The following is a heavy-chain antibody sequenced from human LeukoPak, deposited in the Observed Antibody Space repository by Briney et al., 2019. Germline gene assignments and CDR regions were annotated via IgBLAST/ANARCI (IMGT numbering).Heavy chain of an antibody. CDR2: IKHDGSEK. D-gene: IGHD2-21*02. Sequence: GGSLRLSCAASGVSFSSYWMSWVRQAPGKGLEWLANIKHDGSEKYYVGSVKGRFTISRDNAKNSLYLQMNSLRAEDTAFYYCARVTSRDPLHYWGQGTLVTVSS. J-gene: IGHJ4*02. V-gene: IGHV3-7*03. CDR3: ARVTSRDPLHY. CDR1: GVSFSSYW.